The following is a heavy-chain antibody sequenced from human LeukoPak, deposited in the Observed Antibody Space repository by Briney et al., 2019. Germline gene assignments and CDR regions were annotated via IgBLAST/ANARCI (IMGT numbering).Heavy chain of an antibody. D-gene: IGHD4-17*01. CDR1: GGSISSGSYY. CDR3: ARPGPHGATSY. J-gene: IGHJ4*02. V-gene: IGHV4-61*02. Sequence: SETLSLTCTVSGGSISSGSYYWSWIRQPAGKGLEWIGRIYTSGSTNYNPSLKSRVTISVDTSKNQFSLKLSSVTAADTAVYYCARPGPHGATSYWGQGTLVTVSS. CDR2: IYTSGST.